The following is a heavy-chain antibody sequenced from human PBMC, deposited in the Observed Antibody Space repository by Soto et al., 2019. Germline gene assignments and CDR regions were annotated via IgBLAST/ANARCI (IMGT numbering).Heavy chain of an antibody. Sequence: WGSLRLSCAASGFTFSSYGMHWVRQAPGKGLEWVAVIWYDGSNKYYADSVKGRFTISRDNSKNTLYLQMNSLRAEDTAVYYCARVPWIQLWTFDYWGQGTLVTVSS. V-gene: IGHV3-33*08. J-gene: IGHJ4*02. CDR3: ARVPWIQLWTFDY. CDR1: GFTFSSYG. CDR2: IWYDGSNK. D-gene: IGHD5-18*01.